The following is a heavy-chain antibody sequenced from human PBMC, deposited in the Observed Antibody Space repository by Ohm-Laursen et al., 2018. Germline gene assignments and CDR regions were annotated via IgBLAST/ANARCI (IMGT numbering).Heavy chain of an antibody. V-gene: IGHV3-9*01. J-gene: IGHJ4*02. D-gene: IGHD6-19*01. CDR1: GFTFDDYA. Sequence: RSLRLSCAASGFTFDDYAMHWVRQAPGKGLEWVSGISWNSGSIGYADSVKGRFTISRDNAKNSLYLQMNSLRAEDTALYYCAKDISGGWPGDGYFDYWGQGTLVTVSS. CDR3: AKDISGGWPGDGYFDY. CDR2: ISWNSGSI.